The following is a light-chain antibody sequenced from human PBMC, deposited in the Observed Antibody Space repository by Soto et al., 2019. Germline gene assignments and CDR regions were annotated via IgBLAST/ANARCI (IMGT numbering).Light chain of an antibody. V-gene: IGLV2-14*03. CDR2: DVN. Sequence: QSALTQPASVSGSPGQSITISCTGTSSDVGGYSYVSWYQHHPGKAPKLMIYDVNYRPSGISNRFSGSKSGITASLTISGLQAEDEADYFCSSYTSSGTTVFGGGTKL. CDR1: SSDVGGYSY. J-gene: IGLJ3*02. CDR3: SSYTSSGTTV.